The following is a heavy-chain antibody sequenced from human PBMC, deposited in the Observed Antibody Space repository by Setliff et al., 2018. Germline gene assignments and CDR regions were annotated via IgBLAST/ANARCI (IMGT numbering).Heavy chain of an antibody. D-gene: IGHD3-22*01. Sequence: ASVKVSCKASGYTFTSYDINWVRQATGQGLEWMGWMNPNSGNTGYAQKFQGRVTMTRNTSISTAYMELSSLKAEDTAVYYCARVNDHYYDSSGYFDYWGQGTLVTVSS. CDR2: MNPNSGNT. CDR1: GYTFTSYD. CDR3: ARVNDHYYDSSGYFDY. J-gene: IGHJ4*02. V-gene: IGHV1-8*01.